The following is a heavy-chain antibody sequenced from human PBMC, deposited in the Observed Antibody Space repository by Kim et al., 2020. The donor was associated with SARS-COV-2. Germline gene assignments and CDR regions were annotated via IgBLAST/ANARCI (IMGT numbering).Heavy chain of an antibody. J-gene: IGHJ4*02. V-gene: IGHV3-23*01. CDR3: AKTYSSSPGGYFDY. D-gene: IGHD6-6*01. Sequence: ADSVKGRFTISRDNSKNTLYLQMNSLRAEDTAVYYCAKTYSSSPGGYFDYWGQGTLVTVSS.